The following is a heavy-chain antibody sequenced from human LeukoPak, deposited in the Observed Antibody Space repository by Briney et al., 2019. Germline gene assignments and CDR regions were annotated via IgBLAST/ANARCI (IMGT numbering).Heavy chain of an antibody. J-gene: IGHJ3*02. CDR2: IYHSGST. CDR1: GGSISSGGYS. V-gene: IGHV4-30-2*01. CDR3: ARYCSSTSGYRADAFDI. D-gene: IGHD2-2*02. Sequence: SETLSLTCAVSGGSISSGGYSWSWIRHPPGKGLEWIGYIYHSGSTYYNPSLKSRVTISVDRSKNQFSLKLSSVTAADTAVYYCARYCSSTSGYRADAFDIWGQGTMVTVSS.